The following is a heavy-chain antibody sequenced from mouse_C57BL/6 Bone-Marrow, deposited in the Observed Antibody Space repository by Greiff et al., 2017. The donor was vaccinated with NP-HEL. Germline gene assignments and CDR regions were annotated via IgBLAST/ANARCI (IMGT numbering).Heavy chain of an antibody. J-gene: IGHJ4*01. CDR2: IYPGSGST. V-gene: IGHV1-55*01. Sequence: VQLQQPGAELVKPGASVKMSCKASGYTFTSYWITWVTQRPGQGLEWIGDIYPGSGSTNYNEKFKSKATLTVDTSSSTAYMQLSSLTSEDTAVYYCARYDYDVYAMDYWGQGTSVTVSS. CDR1: GYTFTSYW. D-gene: IGHD2-4*01. CDR3: ARYDYDVYAMDY.